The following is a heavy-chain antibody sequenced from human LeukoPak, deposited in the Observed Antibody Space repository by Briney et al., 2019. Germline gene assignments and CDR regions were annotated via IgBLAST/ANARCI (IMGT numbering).Heavy chain of an antibody. V-gene: IGHV1-69*06. J-gene: IGHJ4*02. CDR3: ARGHYYGSGSYCLD. D-gene: IGHD3-10*01. CDR1: GGTFSSYA. Sequence: SVKVSCKASGGTFSSYAISWVRQAPGQGLEWMGGIIPIFGTANYAQKFQGRVTITADKSTSTAYMELSSLRSEDTAVYYCARGHYYGSGSYCLDWGQGTLVTVSS. CDR2: IIPIFGTA.